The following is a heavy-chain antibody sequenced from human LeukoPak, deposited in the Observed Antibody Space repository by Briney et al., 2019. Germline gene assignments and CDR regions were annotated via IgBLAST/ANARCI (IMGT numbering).Heavy chain of an antibody. D-gene: IGHD3-16*02. Sequence: SETLSFTCTVSGGSISSGDYYWSWIRQPPGKGLEWIGYIYYSGSTYCNPSLKSRLTISLDTSKNQFSLKLSSVTAADTAVYYCARDRYGQRIFDYWGQGTLVTVSS. J-gene: IGHJ4*02. CDR1: GGSISSGDYY. CDR2: IYYSGST. CDR3: ARDRYGQRIFDY. V-gene: IGHV4-30-4*01.